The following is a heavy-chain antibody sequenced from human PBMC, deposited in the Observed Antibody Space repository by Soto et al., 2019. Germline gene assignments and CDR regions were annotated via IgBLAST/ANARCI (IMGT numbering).Heavy chain of an antibody. J-gene: IGHJ6*02. CDR3: ARELDYAAYPKGGGDYYYGMDV. CDR1: GASISSSSFY. D-gene: IGHD4-17*01. V-gene: IGHV4-39*02. CDR2: VYYSGST. Sequence: QLQLRESGPGLVKPSETLSLTCTVSGASISSSSFYWAWIQQPPGKGLEWIGCVYYSGSTFYNPSLKSRVTITMDTSKNQFSLKLTSVTAADTGVFYCARELDYAAYPKGGGDYYYGMDVWGRGTTVTVSS.